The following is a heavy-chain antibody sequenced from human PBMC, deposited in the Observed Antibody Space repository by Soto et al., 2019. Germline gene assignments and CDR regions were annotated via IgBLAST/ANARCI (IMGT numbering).Heavy chain of an antibody. CDR3: ARDGWFRIVVVTAIGNSYYYGMDV. D-gene: IGHD2-21*02. CDR2: ISSSSSTI. V-gene: IGHV3-48*02. J-gene: IGHJ6*02. Sequence: GGSLRLSCAASGFTFSSYSMNWVRQAPGKGLEWVSYISSSSSTIYYADSVKGRFTISRDNAKNSLYLQMNSLRDEDTAVYYCARDGWFRIVVVTAIGNSYYYGMDVWGQGTTVTVSS. CDR1: GFTFSSYS.